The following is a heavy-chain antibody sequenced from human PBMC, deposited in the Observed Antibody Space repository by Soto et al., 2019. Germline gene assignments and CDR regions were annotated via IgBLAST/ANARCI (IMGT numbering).Heavy chain of an antibody. V-gene: IGHV3-23*01. Sequence: EVQLLESGGGLVQPGGSLRLSCAACGFAFSSYAMGWVRQAPGKGLEWVSAISSSGGSTYCADSVKGRFTISRDNSKNTLYLQMNSLRAEDTAVYYCAKDRYSSGWYKFDYWGQGTLVTVSS. D-gene: IGHD6-13*01. CDR2: ISSSGGST. J-gene: IGHJ4*02. CDR1: GFAFSSYA. CDR3: AKDRYSSGWYKFDY.